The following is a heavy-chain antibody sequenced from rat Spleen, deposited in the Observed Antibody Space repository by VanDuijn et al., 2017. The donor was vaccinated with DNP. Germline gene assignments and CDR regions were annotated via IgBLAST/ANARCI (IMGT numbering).Heavy chain of an antibody. CDR2: IIYDGSCT. D-gene: IGHD1-2*01. Sequence: EVHLVESGGGVVQPGNSLKLSCVASGFTFSDSAMAWVRQSPKKGLEWVATIIYDGSCTYYGDSVTGRFTISRENAKTTLYLQMDSLTSEDTATYYCATHGSISTISTGAMDVWGQGTSVTVSS. V-gene: IGHV5S10*01. CDR3: ATHGSISTISTGAMDV. J-gene: IGHJ4*01. CDR1: GFTFSDSA.